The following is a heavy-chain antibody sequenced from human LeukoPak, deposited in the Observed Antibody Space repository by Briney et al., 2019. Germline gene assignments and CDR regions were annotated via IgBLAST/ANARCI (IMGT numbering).Heavy chain of an antibody. D-gene: IGHD2-15*01. J-gene: IGHJ4*02. CDR3: ARDRGGSYSAIDY. Sequence: GSLRLSCAASGFTFSSYSLNWVRQAPGKGLEWVSFISSSSITIYYADSVKGRFTISRDNTEKSLYLQMNSLRAEDTAVYYCARDRGGSYSAIDYWGQGTLVTVSS. V-gene: IGHV3-48*04. CDR1: GFTFSSYS. CDR2: ISSSSITI.